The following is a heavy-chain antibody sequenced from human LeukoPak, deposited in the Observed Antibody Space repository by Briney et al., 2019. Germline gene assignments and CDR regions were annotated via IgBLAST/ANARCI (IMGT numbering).Heavy chain of an antibody. J-gene: IGHJ3*02. CDR2: IRYDGSNK. Sequence: PGGSLRLSCAASGFTFSSYGMHWVRQAPGKGLEWVAFIRYDGSNKYYADSVKGRFTISRDNSKNTLYLQMNSLRAEDTAVYYCANEEWEPYGRAFDIWGQGTMVTVSS. CDR3: ANEEWEPYGRAFDI. CDR1: GFTFSSYG. V-gene: IGHV3-30*02. D-gene: IGHD1-26*01.